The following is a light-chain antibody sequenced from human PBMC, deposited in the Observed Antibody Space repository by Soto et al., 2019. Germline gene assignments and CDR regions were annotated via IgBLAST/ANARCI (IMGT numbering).Light chain of an antibody. CDR3: QQWT. CDR1: QSISSW. V-gene: IGKV1-5*03. J-gene: IGKJ1*01. CDR2: KAS. Sequence: DIPMTQSPSTLSASVGDRVTITCRASQSISSWLAWYQQKPGKAPKLLIYKASSLESGVPSRFSGSGSGTEFTLTISSLQPDEFATYYCQQWTFGQGTKVEIK.